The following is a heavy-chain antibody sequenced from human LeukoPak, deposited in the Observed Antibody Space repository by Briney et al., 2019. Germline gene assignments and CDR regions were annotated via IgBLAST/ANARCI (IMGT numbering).Heavy chain of an antibody. CDR2: ISSSSSYT. CDR3: ARDSQYCGGDCYSDY. V-gene: IGHV3-11*05. D-gene: IGHD2-21*02. Sequence: GGSLRLSCAASGFTFSDYYMSWIRQAPGKGLEWVSYISSSSSYTNYADSVKSRFTISRDNAKNSLYLQMNSLRAEDTAVYYCARDSQYCGGDCYSDYWGQGTLVTVSS. CDR1: GFTFSDYY. J-gene: IGHJ4*02.